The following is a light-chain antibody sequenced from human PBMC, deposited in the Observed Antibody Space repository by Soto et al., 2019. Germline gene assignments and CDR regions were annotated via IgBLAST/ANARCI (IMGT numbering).Light chain of an antibody. CDR3: SLYTSSDTPYV. CDR1: SSDVGAYDY. Sequence: QSALTQPASVSGSPGQSITISCTGTSSDVGAYDYVSWYQQHPDKAPKLMIYVVSNRPSGVSNRFSGSKSGNTASLTISGLQAEDEADYYCSLYTSSDTPYVFGTGTKVTVL. CDR2: VVS. J-gene: IGLJ1*01. V-gene: IGLV2-14*01.